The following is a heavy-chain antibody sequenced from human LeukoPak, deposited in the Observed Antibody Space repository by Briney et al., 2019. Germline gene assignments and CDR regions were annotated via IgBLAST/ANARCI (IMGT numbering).Heavy chain of an antibody. V-gene: IGHV1-8*01. CDR3: ARGKAMVRGVMGSWFGP. CDR1: GYTFTSYD. Sequence: GASVKVPCKASGYTFTSYDFNWVRQATGQGLEWMGWMNPNSGNTGYAQKFQGRVTMTRNTSISTAYMELSSLRSEDTALYFWARGKAMVRGVMGSWFGPWGQGTLVNGSS. J-gene: IGHJ5*02. CDR2: MNPNSGNT. D-gene: IGHD3-10*01.